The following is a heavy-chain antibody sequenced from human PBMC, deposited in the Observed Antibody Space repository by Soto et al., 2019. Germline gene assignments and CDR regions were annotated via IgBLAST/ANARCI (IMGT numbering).Heavy chain of an antibody. Sequence: ASVKLSCKASGYSIPDSHIHWVRQAPGQELEWLGRINPKSGGTSTAQKFQGWVTMTTDTSISTASMELTRLTSDDTAICYFSTGNSNDCTNCVSPFLSNPVMVVWG. CDR2: INPKSGGT. V-gene: IGHV1-2*04. J-gene: IGHJ6*02. CDR1: GYSIPDSH. CDR3: STGNSNDCTNCVSPFLSNPVMVV. D-gene: IGHD2-2*01.